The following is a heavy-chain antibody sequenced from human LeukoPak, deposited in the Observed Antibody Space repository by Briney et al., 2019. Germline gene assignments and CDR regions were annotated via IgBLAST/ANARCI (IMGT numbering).Heavy chain of an antibody. D-gene: IGHD3-16*01. V-gene: IGHV3-7*03. CDR1: GFSFSGYW. Sequence: GGSLRLSCAASGFSFSGYWMSWVRQTPGKGLEWVANIKQDGSVKNSVDSMKGRFTVSRDNVKNSLFLQMNSLRVEDTAAYYCARLHSAVYYGDAFDIWGQGTMVTVSS. CDR2: IKQDGSVK. J-gene: IGHJ3*02. CDR3: ARLHSAVYYGDAFDI.